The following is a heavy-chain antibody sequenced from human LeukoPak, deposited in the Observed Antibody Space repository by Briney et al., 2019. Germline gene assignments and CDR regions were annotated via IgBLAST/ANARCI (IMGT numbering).Heavy chain of an antibody. CDR3: ARDTAGYCSGGSCYPNWFDP. D-gene: IGHD2-15*01. CDR2: IYTSGST. J-gene: IGHJ5*02. CDR1: GGSISSDY. Sequence: SETLSLTCTVSGGSISSDYWSWIRQPAGKGLEWIGRIYTSGSTNYNPSLKSRVTISVDKSKNQFSLKLSSVTAADTAVDYCARDTAGYCSGGSCYPNWFDPWGQGTLVTVSS. V-gene: IGHV4-4*07.